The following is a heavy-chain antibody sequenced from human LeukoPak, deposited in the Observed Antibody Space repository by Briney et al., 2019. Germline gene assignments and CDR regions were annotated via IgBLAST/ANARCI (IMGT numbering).Heavy chain of an antibody. Sequence: ASVKVSCKASGYTFTNYGISWVRQAPGQGLEWMGWISGYNGNTNYAQKLQGRVTMTTDTSTSTAYMELSSLRSEDTAVYYCARDIASSGAEYFQHWGQGTLVTVSS. V-gene: IGHV1-18*01. J-gene: IGHJ1*01. CDR2: ISGYNGNT. D-gene: IGHD3-10*01. CDR3: ARDIASSGAEYFQH. CDR1: GYTFTNYG.